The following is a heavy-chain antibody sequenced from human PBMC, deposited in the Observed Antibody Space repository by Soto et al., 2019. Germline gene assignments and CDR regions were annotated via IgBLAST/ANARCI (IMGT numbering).Heavy chain of an antibody. V-gene: IGHV3-30*03. Sequence: PGGSLRLSCAASGFTFSSYGMHWVRQAPGKGLEWVAVISYDGSNKYYADTVKGRFTISRDNSKNTLYLQMNSLRAEYTAVYYCARRPMIVENDYWGQGTLVTVSS. CDR1: GFTFSSYG. CDR2: ISYDGSNK. J-gene: IGHJ4*02. D-gene: IGHD3-22*01. CDR3: ARRPMIVENDY.